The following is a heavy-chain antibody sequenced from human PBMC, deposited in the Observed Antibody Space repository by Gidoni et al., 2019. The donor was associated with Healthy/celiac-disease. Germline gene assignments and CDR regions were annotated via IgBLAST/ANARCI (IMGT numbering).Heavy chain of an antibody. CDR3: ARDPRRVVAATRGWFDP. CDR2: ISGSGGST. CDR1: GFTFSSYA. J-gene: IGHJ5*02. V-gene: IGHV3-23*01. Sequence: EVQLLESGGGLVQHGGSLRLSCAASGFTFSSYAMSWVRQAPGKGLEWVSAISGSGGSTYYADSVKGRFTISRDNSKNTLYLQMNSLRAEDTAVYYCARDPRRVVAATRGWFDPWGQGTLVTVSS. D-gene: IGHD2-15*01.